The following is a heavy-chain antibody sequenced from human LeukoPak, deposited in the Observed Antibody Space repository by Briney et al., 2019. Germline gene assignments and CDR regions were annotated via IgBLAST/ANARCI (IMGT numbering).Heavy chain of an antibody. J-gene: IGHJ4*02. CDR1: GFTFSSYG. D-gene: IGHD3-10*01. CDR2: IRYDGSNK. Sequence: PGGSLRLSCAASGFTFSSYGMHWVRQAPGKGLEWVAFIRYDGSNKYYADSVKGRFTISRDNSKNTLYLQMNSLRAEDTAVYYCAREDGSGSYYIKDGYFDYWGQGTLVTVSS. V-gene: IGHV3-30*02. CDR3: AREDGSGSYYIKDGYFDY.